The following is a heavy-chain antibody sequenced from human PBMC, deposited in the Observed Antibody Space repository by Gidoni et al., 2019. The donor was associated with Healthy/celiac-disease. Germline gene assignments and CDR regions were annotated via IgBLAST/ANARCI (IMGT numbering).Heavy chain of an antibody. Sequence: QVQLVQSGAEVKKPGASVKVSCKASGYTFTSYYMPWVRQAPGQGLEWMGIINPSGGSTSYAQKFQGRVTMTRDTSTSTVYMELSSLRSGDTAVYYCARAAVTTRFPFDYWGQGTLVTVSS. J-gene: IGHJ4*02. CDR3: ARAAVTTRFPFDY. CDR2: INPSGGST. D-gene: IGHD4-17*01. CDR1: GYTFTSYY. V-gene: IGHV1-46*01.